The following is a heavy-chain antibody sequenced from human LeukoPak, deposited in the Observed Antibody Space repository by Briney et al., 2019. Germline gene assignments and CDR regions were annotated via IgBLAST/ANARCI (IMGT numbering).Heavy chain of an antibody. CDR3: ATSRYCSSTSCYANLDY. V-gene: IGHV4-59*01. CDR1: GGSISSYY. Sequence: SETLSLTCTVSGGSISSYYWSWIRQPPGKGLEWIGYIYYSGSTNYNPSLESRVTISVDTSKNLFSLRLSSVTAADTAVYYCATSRYCSSTSCYANLDYWGQGTLVTVSS. J-gene: IGHJ4*02. D-gene: IGHD2-2*01. CDR2: IYYSGST.